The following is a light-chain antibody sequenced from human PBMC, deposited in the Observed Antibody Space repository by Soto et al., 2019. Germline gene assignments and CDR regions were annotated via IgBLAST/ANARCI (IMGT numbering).Light chain of an antibody. Sequence: QSALTQPASVSGSPGQSITISCTGTGSDVGGYNYVSWYQQHPDKAPKLIIYDVSNRPSGVSNRFSGSKSGNTASLTISGLQAEDEADYYCTSYTSSSTVVFGTGTKVTVL. CDR3: TSYTSSSTVV. V-gene: IGLV2-14*03. J-gene: IGLJ1*01. CDR1: GSDVGGYNY. CDR2: DVS.